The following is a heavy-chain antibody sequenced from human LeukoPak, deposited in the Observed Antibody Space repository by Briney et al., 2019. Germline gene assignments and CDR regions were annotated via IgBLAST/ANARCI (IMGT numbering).Heavy chain of an antibody. V-gene: IGHV1-2*02. Sequence: ASVKVSCKASGYTFTINHVHWVRPAPGQGLEWMGWNDPNSGGTKYAQKFQDRVAMTSDTSISTAYMELSGLRSDDTAVYFCAREADIVSFDLWGRGTLVTVSS. CDR2: NDPNSGGT. D-gene: IGHD3-16*02. CDR3: AREADIVSFDL. CDR1: GYTFTINH. J-gene: IGHJ2*01.